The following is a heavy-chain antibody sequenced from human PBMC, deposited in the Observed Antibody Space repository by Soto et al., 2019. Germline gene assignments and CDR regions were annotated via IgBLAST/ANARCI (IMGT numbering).Heavy chain of an antibody. CDR2: INHSGST. D-gene: IGHD4-17*01. CDR1: GGSFSGYY. J-gene: IGHJ1*01. CDR3: ARASPDYGRRYFQH. Sequence: SETLSLTCAVYGGSFSGYYWSWIRQPPGKGLEWIGEINHSGSTNYNPSLKSRVTISVDTSKNQFSLKLSSVTAADTAVYYCARASPDYGRRYFQHWGQGTLVTVSS. V-gene: IGHV4-34*01.